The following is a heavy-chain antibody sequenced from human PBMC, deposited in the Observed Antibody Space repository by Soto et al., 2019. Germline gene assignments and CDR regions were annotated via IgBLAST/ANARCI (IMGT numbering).Heavy chain of an antibody. CDR2: IYYRGNT. V-gene: IGHV4-59*01. D-gene: IGHD1-1*01. Sequence: SETLSLTSTVSGGSITSYDWSWIRQPPGKGLEWIGYIYYRGNTYYNPSLKSRVTISIDASNNQFSLNLSSVTAADTAVYYCARGRTTNPSLGIGYWGQGTLVTVS. CDR3: ARGRTTNPSLGIGY. J-gene: IGHJ4*02. CDR1: GGSITSYD.